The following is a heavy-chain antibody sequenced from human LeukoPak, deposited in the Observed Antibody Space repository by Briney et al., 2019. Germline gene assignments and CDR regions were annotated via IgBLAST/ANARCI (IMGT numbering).Heavy chain of an antibody. Sequence: GGSLRLSCAASGFTVSSNYMSWVRQAPGKGLGWVSVIYTGGSTYYADSVKGRFTISRDNSKNTLYLQMCSLRAEDTAVYYCARDPRSVVVPAARRANFDYWGQGTLVTVSS. CDR3: ARDPRSVVVPAARRANFDY. CDR2: IYTGGST. CDR1: GFTVSSNY. J-gene: IGHJ4*02. D-gene: IGHD2-2*01. V-gene: IGHV3-66*01.